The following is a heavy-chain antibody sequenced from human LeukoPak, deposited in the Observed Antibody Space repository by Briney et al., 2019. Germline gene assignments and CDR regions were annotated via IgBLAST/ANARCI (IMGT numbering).Heavy chain of an antibody. Sequence: GGSLRLSCAVSGFTFSTYGMYWVRQAPGKGLEWVAVISFDGSNKYYVDSVKGRFTISRDNSKNTLYLQMNSLRTEDTAVYYCVKIDGSGSYYPPDYWGQGTLVTVSS. J-gene: IGHJ4*02. D-gene: IGHD3-10*01. CDR3: VKIDGSGSYYPPDY. CDR1: GFTFSTYG. CDR2: ISFDGSNK. V-gene: IGHV3-30*18.